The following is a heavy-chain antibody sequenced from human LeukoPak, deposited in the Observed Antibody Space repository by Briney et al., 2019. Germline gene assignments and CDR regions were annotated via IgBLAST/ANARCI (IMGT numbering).Heavy chain of an antibody. CDR2: IRNDGKSI. D-gene: IGHD3-3*01. Sequence: PGGSLRLSCAASGFTFKSFSMNWVRQAPGKGLEWVSYIRNDGKSIYYADSVKGRFTISRDNAKNSLYLQMNSLRAEDTAVYYCASQGTDFWSGYDHPEFDYWGQGTLVTVSS. V-gene: IGHV3-48*04. CDR3: ASQGTDFWSGYDHPEFDY. J-gene: IGHJ4*02. CDR1: GFTFKSFS.